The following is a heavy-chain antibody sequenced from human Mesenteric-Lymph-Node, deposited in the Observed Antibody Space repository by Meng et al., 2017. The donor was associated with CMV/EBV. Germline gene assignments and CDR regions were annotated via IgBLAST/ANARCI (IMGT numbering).Heavy chain of an antibody. Sequence: GGSLRLSCAVSGFTFSIYAMHWVRQAPGKGLEWVAMISYDVNNKYYADSVKGRFTISRDKSKNTLYLQMNILSAEDTAVYYCARVDGYNSGQANFDYWGQGALVTVSS. J-gene: IGHJ4*02. V-gene: IGHV3-30*04. CDR3: ARVDGYNSGQANFDY. D-gene: IGHD5-24*01. CDR2: ISYDVNNK. CDR1: GFTFSIYA.